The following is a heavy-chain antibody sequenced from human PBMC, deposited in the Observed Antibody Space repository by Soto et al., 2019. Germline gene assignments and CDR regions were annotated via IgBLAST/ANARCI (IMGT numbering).Heavy chain of an antibody. D-gene: IGHD6-19*01. CDR3: ARGRIAVAGVGLEYYYYGMDV. J-gene: IGHJ6*02. Sequence: SVKVSCKASGGTFSSYAISWVRQAPGQGLEWMGGIIPIFGTASYAQKIQGRVTITADESTSTAYMELSSLSSEDTAVYYCARGRIAVAGVGLEYYYYGMDVWGQGTTVTVSS. CDR1: GGTFSSYA. CDR2: IIPIFGTA. V-gene: IGHV1-69*13.